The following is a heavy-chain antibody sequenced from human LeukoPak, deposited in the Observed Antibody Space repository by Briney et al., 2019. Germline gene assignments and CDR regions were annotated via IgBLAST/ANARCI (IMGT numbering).Heavy chain of an antibody. CDR2: ISDSGGST. Sequence: GGSLRLSCAASGFTFSSYAMSWVRQAPGKGLEWVSLISDSGGSTYYADSVKGRFTISRDNSKNTLYLQMNSLRADDTAVYYCAKETRYCRGGSCYSAPSDYWGQGTLVTVSS. J-gene: IGHJ4*02. CDR1: GFTFSSYA. CDR3: AKETRYCRGGSCYSAPSDY. D-gene: IGHD2-15*01. V-gene: IGHV3-23*01.